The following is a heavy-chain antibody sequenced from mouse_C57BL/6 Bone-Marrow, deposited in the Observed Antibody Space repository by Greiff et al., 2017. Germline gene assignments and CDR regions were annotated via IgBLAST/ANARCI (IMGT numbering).Heavy chain of an antibody. CDR2: SRNKANDYTT. D-gene: IGHD1-1*01. Sequence: EVQGVESGGGLVQSGRSLRLSCATSGFTFSDFYMEWVRQAPGKGLEWIAASRNKANDYTTEYSASVKGRLIVSRDTSQSILYLQMNALRAEDTAIYYCARDATVVARDWYFDVWGTGTTVTVSS. CDR3: ARDATVVARDWYFDV. CDR1: GFTFSDFY. J-gene: IGHJ1*03. V-gene: IGHV7-1*01.